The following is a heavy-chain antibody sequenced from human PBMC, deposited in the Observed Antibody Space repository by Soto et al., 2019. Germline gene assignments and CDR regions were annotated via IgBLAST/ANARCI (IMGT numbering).Heavy chain of an antibody. CDR1: GASINSGGYY. D-gene: IGHD2-2*01. J-gene: IGHJ5*02. CDR3: ARELDYCRTTGCRRFDP. V-gene: IGHV4-31*03. Sequence: QVQLQESGPGLVKPSQTLSLTCTVSGASINSGGYYWSWIRQLPGKGLEWLGYIHYTGSVYYNPSLNSRITISIDTSKTQFSLKVSSVTAADTAVYYCARELDYCRTTGCRRFDPWGQGTLVTVSS. CDR2: IHYTGSV.